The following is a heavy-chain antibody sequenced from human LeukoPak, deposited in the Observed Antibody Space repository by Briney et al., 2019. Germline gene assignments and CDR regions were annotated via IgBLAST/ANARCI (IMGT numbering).Heavy chain of an antibody. D-gene: IGHD5-18*01. J-gene: IGHJ4*02. Sequence: GGSLRLSCAASGFTFSSYDMHWVRQATGKGLEWVSAIGTAGDTYYPGSVKGRFTISRENAKNSLYLQMNSLRAGDTAVYYCARGYSYGQFDCWGQGTLVTVSS. CDR1: GFTFSSYD. CDR2: IGTAGDT. CDR3: ARGYSYGQFDC. V-gene: IGHV3-13*01.